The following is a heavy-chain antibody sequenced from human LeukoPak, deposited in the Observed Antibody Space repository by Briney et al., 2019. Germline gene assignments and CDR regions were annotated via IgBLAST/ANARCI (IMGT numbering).Heavy chain of an antibody. V-gene: IGHV3-74*01. J-gene: IGHJ4*02. CDR2: IKSDVRST. Sequence: GWSLRLSCAASGFTFSTSWMHWVRQGPGEGLVWLARIKSDVRSTDYADSVKGRFTISRDDANNILYLQRNSLRAEDTAVYFCTAIRPDYWGQGTVVTVSS. CDR1: GFTFSTSW. CDR3: TAIRPDY. D-gene: IGHD2-21*02.